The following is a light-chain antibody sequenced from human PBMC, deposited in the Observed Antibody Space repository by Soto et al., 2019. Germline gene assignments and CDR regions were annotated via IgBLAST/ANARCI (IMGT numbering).Light chain of an antibody. Sequence: DIVTTQSPLSLPVTPGEPASISCRSSQSLQHSNGYNYLDWYLQKPGQSPQLLIYLGSNRASGVPDRFSGSGSGTDFTLKISSVEAEDVGVYYCMQALQTPPTCGQGTKLEIK. CDR3: MQALQTPPT. CDR1: QSLQHSNGYNY. V-gene: IGKV2-28*01. CDR2: LGS. J-gene: IGKJ2*01.